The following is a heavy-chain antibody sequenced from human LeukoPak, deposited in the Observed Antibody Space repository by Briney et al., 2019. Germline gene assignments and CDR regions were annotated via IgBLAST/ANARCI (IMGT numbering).Heavy chain of an antibody. V-gene: IGHV4-34*01. Sequence: SETLSLTCAVCGGSFSGYYWSWIRQPPGKGLEWIGEINHSGSTNYNPSLKSRVTISVDTSKNQFSLKLSSVTAADTAVYYCARGSEREVNDYGDPYYFDYWGQGTLVTVSS. CDR2: INHSGST. D-gene: IGHD4-17*01. CDR1: GGSFSGYY. CDR3: ARGSEREVNDYGDPYYFDY. J-gene: IGHJ4*02.